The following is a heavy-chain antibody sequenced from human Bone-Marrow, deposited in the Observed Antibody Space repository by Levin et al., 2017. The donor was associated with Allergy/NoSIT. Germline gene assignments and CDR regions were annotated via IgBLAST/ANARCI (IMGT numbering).Heavy chain of an antibody. CDR1: GFTFSSYS. CDR2: ISSSSSYI. V-gene: IGHV3-21*01. CDR3: ARGRAISTPEDY. D-gene: IGHD3-3*01. J-gene: IGHJ4*02. Sequence: GGSLRLSCAASGFTFSSYSMNWVRQAPGKGLEWVSSISSSSSYIYYADSVKGRFTISRDNAKNSLYLQMNSLRAEDTAVYYCARGRAISTPEDYWGQGTLVTVSS.